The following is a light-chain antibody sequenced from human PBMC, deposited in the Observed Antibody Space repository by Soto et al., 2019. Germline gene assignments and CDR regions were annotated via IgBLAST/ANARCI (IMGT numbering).Light chain of an antibody. CDR2: GAS. Sequence: EIVLTQSPGTLSLSPGERATLSCRASQSVSSAYLAWYQQIPRQAPRLLIYGASSRATGIPERFSGRLSGTDFTLTISGLEPEDFAVYYYQQSGSSFYTFGQGTKLEIK. V-gene: IGKV3-20*01. CDR3: QQSGSSFYT. CDR1: QSVSSAY. J-gene: IGKJ2*01.